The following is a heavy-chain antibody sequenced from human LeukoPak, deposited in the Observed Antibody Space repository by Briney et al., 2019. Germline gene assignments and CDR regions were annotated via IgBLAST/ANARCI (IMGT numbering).Heavy chain of an antibody. CDR2: IYYSGST. Sequence: SETLSLTCTVSGGSISSGGYYWSWIRQHPGKGLEWIGYIYYSGSTYYNPSLKSRVTISVDTSKNQFSLKLSSVTAADTAVYYCARGRLLWFGVNWFVPWGQGTLVTVSS. D-gene: IGHD3-10*01. J-gene: IGHJ5*02. V-gene: IGHV4-31*03. CDR3: ARGRLLWFGVNWFVP. CDR1: GGSISSGGYY.